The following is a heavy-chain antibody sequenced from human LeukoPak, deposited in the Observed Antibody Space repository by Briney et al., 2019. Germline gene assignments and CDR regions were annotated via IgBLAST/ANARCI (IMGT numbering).Heavy chain of an antibody. J-gene: IGHJ4*02. Sequence: GGSLRLSCAASGFTFSSYGMHWVRQAPGKGLEWVAFIRYDGSNKYYADSVKGRFTISRDNSKNTLYLQMNSLRAEDTAVYYCLGPLGGHERLGSSSSCFDYWGQGTLVTVSS. V-gene: IGHV3-30*02. CDR3: LGPLGGHERLGSSSSCFDY. CDR1: GFTFSSYG. D-gene: IGHD6-6*01. CDR2: IRYDGSNK.